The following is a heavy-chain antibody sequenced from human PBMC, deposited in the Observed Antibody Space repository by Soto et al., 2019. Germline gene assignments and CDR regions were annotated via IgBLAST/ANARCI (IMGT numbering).Heavy chain of an antibody. V-gene: IGHV4-59*01. Sequence: SETLSLTCTVSGGSISSYYWSWIRQPPGKGLEWIGYIYYSGSTNYNPSLKSRVTISVDTSKNQFSLKLSSVTAADTAVYYCARAVAGNDYWGQGTLVTVSS. CDR3: ARAVAGNDY. D-gene: IGHD6-19*01. J-gene: IGHJ4*02. CDR1: GGSISSYY. CDR2: IYYSGST.